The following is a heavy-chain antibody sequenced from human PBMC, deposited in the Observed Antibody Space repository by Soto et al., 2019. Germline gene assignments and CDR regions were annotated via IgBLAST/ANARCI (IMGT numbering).Heavy chain of an antibody. V-gene: IGHV4-34*01. D-gene: IGHD3-3*01. CDR2: INHSGST. CDR3: ARGRLSPLRSANFWSGYSLSSPWFDP. CDR1: GGSFSGYY. J-gene: IGHJ5*02. Sequence: KSSETLSLTCAVYGGSFSGYYWSWIRQPPGKGLEWIGEINHSGSTNYNPSLKSRVTISVDTSKNQFSLKLSSVTAADTAVYYCARGRLSPLRSANFWSGYSLSSPWFDPWGQGTLVTVSS.